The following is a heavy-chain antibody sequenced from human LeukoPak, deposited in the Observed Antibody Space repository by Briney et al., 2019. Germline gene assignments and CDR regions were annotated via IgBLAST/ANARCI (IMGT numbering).Heavy chain of an antibody. CDR1: GYTFRRFT. CDR2: ISVRGDST. J-gene: IGHJ3*02. D-gene: IGHD3-9*01. Sequence: GGSLRLSRAPSGYTFRRFTMNCVRQAPGKGLEWGSVISVRGDSTHYADSARGRYPISRDRSKNTLYRQMNSLIGENTHVYICAKGRWGLTINNFDIWGQGTIVTASS. V-gene: IGHV3-23*01. CDR3: AKGRWGLTINNFDI.